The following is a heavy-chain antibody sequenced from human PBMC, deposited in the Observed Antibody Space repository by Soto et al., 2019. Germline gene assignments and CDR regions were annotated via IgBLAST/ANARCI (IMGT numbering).Heavy chain of an antibody. D-gene: IGHD3-22*01. CDR3: ASSPRPYYYDSSGYYIRDAFEI. V-gene: IGHV1-69*06. Sequence: SVKVSCKASGGTFSSYAISWVRQAPGQGLEWMGGIIPIFGTANYAQKFQGRVTITADKSTSTAYMELSSLRSEDTAVYYCASSPRPYYYDSSGYYIRDAFEIWGQGTMVTVSS. CDR2: IIPIFGTA. J-gene: IGHJ3*02. CDR1: GGTFSSYA.